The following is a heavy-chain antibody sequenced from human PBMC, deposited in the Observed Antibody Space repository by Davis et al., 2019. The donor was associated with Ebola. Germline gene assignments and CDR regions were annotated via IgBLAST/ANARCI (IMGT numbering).Heavy chain of an antibody. Sequence: SVKVSCKASGGTFSSYAISWVRQAPGQGLEWMGGIIPIFGTANYAQKFQGRVTITADESTSTAYMELSSLRSEDTAVYYCARGSYSGYDAPDELDYWGQGTLVTVSS. J-gene: IGHJ4*02. CDR2: IIPIFGTA. D-gene: IGHD5-12*01. CDR1: GGTFSSYA. CDR3: ARGSYSGYDAPDELDY. V-gene: IGHV1-69*13.